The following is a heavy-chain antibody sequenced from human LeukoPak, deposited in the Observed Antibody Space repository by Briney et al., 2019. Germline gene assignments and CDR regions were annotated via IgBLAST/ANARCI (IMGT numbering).Heavy chain of an antibody. J-gene: IGHJ4*02. D-gene: IGHD3-10*01. Sequence: ASVQVSCKACGYTFTGYYMLWVRPAPAQGLEGMGWINPNSGGTNYPHKFQGRVTMTRDTSISTAYMELSSLRSDDTAVYYCARAQSMVRGVIITLLDYWGQGTLVTVSS. CDR3: ARAQSMVRGVIITLLDY. CDR2: INPNSGGT. CDR1: GYTFTGYY. V-gene: IGHV1-2*02.